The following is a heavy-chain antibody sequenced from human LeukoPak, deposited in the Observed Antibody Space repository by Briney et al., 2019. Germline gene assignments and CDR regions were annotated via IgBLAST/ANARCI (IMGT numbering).Heavy chain of an antibody. CDR2: IYYSGST. V-gene: IGHV4-39*01. CDR3: ASHIAVAGSRSAFDY. Sequence: PSETLSLTCTVSGGSISSSSYYWGWIRQPPGKGLEWIGSIYYSGSTYYNPSLKSRVTISVDTSKNQFSLKLSSVTAADTAVYYCASHIAVAGSRSAFDYWGQGTLVTVSS. CDR1: GGSISSSSYY. J-gene: IGHJ4*02. D-gene: IGHD6-19*01.